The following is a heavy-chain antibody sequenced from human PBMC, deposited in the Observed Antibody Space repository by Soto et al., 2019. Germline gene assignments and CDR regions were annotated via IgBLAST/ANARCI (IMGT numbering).Heavy chain of an antibody. D-gene: IGHD1-26*01. CDR3: ARDLSTASYYNY. CDR2: ISTSNDDI. Sequence: QVQLVQSGAEVKKPGASVKVSCKASGYIFTNFGISWVRQAPGQGLEWMGWISTSNDDINYAPKLQGRLTMTTDTSTRTAYMELWSLRSDDTAVYYCARDLSTASYYNYWGQGTLVTVSS. J-gene: IGHJ4*02. CDR1: GYIFTNFG. V-gene: IGHV1-18*01.